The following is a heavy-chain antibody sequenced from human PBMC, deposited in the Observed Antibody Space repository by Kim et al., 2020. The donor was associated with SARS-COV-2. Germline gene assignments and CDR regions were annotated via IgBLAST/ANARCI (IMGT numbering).Heavy chain of an antibody. V-gene: IGHV1-69*13. CDR3: ARCTHTVTSSDAFDI. CDR2: IIPIFGTA. CDR1: GGTFSSYA. D-gene: IGHD4-17*01. J-gene: IGHJ3*02. Sequence: SVKVSCKASGGTFSSYAISWVRQAPGQGLEWMGGIIPIFGTANYAQKFQGRVTITADESTSTAYMELSSLRSEDTAVYYCARCTHTVTSSDAFDIWGQGTMVTVSS.